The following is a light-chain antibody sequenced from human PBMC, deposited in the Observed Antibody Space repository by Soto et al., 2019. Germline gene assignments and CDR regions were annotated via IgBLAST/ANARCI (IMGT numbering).Light chain of an antibody. J-gene: IGKJ5*01. CDR2: DAS. Sequence: ETVMTQSPATLSVSPGERASLSCRASQSVSSALACYQQKPGLPPRLLIYDASTRATGILARFSGSGSGTDFTLTISSLQSQDFAVYYCQQYNKWPRTFGQGTRLEI. CDR1: QSVSSA. V-gene: IGKV3-15*01. CDR3: QQYNKWPRT.